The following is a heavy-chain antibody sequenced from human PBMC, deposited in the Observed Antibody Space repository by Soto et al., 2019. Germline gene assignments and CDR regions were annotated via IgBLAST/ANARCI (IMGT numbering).Heavy chain of an antibody. V-gene: IGHV3-21*01. CDR3: ARGYSYCDY. CDR2: ISSSSSYI. D-gene: IGHD5-18*01. CDR1: GFTVSSNC. Sequence: TGGSLRLSCAASGFTVSSNCMSWVRQAPGKGLEWVSSISSSSSYIYYADSVKGRFTISRDNAKNSLYLQMNSLRAEDTAVYYCARGYSYCDYWGQGTLVTVSS. J-gene: IGHJ4*02.